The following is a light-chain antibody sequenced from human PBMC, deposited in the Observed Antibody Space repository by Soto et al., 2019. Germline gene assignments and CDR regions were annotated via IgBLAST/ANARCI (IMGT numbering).Light chain of an antibody. V-gene: IGLV2-14*03. CDR1: SSDAGSYNY. CDR3: SSCSSSSTI. CDR2: DVS. Sequence: QSALTQPASVSGSPGQSITISCTGTSSDAGSYNYVSWYQQHPGRAPQLIIYDVSYRPSGVSDRFSGSKSGNTASLTISGLQAADEADYYCSSCSSSSTIFGGGTKLTVL. J-gene: IGLJ2*01.